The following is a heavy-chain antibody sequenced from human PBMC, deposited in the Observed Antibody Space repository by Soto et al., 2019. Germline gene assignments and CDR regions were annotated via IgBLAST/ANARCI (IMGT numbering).Heavy chain of an antibody. V-gene: IGHV5-51*01. D-gene: IGHD2-15*01. J-gene: IGHJ5*02. Sequence: GESLKISCKGSGFSFTSQWIAWVRQMPGKGLEWMGTVYPSDSHTRYSPSFQGQVTISADKSISTAYLQWSSLKASDTAMYYCARDHCSGGSCYLNWFDPWGQGTLVTVPQ. CDR3: ARDHCSGGSCYLNWFDP. CDR2: VYPSDSHT. CDR1: GFSFTSQW.